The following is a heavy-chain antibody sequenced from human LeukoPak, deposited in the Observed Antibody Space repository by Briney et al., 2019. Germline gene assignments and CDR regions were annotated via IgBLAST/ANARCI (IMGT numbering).Heavy chain of an antibody. CDR3: ASGDIGYDILTGYYVS. V-gene: IGHV1-69*13. CDR1: GYTFTSYA. Sequence: SVKVSCKASGYTFTSYAISWVRQAPGQGLEWMGGIIPIFGTANYAQKFQGRVTITADESTSTAYMELSSLRSEDTAVYYCASGDIGYDILTGYYVSWGQGTLVTVSS. J-gene: IGHJ5*02. CDR2: IIPIFGTA. D-gene: IGHD3-9*01.